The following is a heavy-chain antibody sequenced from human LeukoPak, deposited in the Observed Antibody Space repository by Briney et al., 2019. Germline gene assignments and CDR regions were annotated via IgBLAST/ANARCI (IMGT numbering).Heavy chain of an antibody. CDR1: GFTFSTYS. CDR3: AILSWDGRGTFY. Sequence: PGGSLRLSCAASGFTFSTYSMSRVRQAPGKGLEWVSAIRGGGGDKYYADSVKGRFTISRDNSKDTLSLQMNSLRADDTAVYYCAILSWDGRGTFYWGQGTLVTVSS. J-gene: IGHJ4*02. D-gene: IGHD2-15*01. V-gene: IGHV3-23*01. CDR2: IRGGGGDK.